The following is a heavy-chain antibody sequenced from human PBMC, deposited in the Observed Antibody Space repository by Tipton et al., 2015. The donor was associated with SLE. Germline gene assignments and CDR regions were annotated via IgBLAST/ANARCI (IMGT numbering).Heavy chain of an antibody. CDR3: ARGRGPKDY. Sequence: TLSLTCAVYGGSFSGYYWSWIRQPPGKGLEWIGEINHSGSTNYNPSLKSRVTISVDTSKNQFSLKLSSVTAADTAVYYCARGRGPKDYWGRGTLVTVSS. V-gene: IGHV4-34*01. D-gene: IGHD3-10*01. J-gene: IGHJ4*02. CDR1: GGSFSGYY. CDR2: INHSGST.